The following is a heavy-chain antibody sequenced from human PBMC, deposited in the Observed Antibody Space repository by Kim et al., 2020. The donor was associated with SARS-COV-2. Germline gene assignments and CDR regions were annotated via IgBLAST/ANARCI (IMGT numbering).Heavy chain of an antibody. Sequence: FQGRVTITADESTSTAYMALSSLRSEDTAVYYCAREQGDGYNSGYYGMDVWGQGTTVTVSS. D-gene: IGHD5-12*01. CDR3: AREQGDGYNSGYYGMDV. V-gene: IGHV1-69*01. J-gene: IGHJ6*02.